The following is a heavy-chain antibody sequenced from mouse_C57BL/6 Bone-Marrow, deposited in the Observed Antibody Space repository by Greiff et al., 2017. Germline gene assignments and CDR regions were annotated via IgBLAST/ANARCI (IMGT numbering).Heavy chain of an antibody. D-gene: IGHD1-2*01. Sequence: VMLVESGGGLVQPGGSLSLSCAASGFTFTDYYMSWVRPPPGKALEWLGFIRNKANGYTTEYSASVKGRFTISRDNSQSILYLQMNALRAEDSATYYGARFYGPGVYFDYWGQGTTLTVSS. CDR1: GFTFTDYY. CDR2: IRNKANGYTT. CDR3: ARFYGPGVYFDY. V-gene: IGHV7-3*01. J-gene: IGHJ2*01.